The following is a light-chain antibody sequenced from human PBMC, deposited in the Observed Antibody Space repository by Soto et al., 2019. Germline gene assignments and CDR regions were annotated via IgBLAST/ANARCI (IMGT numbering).Light chain of an antibody. CDR3: QQYNSYPWT. J-gene: IGKJ1*01. CDR2: KAS. V-gene: IGKV1-5*03. CDR1: QSISSW. Sequence: DIQMTQSPSTLSASVGDRVTITCRASQSISSWLAWYQQKPGKAPQVLIYKASSLESGVPSRFSGSGSGAEFTLTIRSLEPDDFASYHCQQYNSYPWTFGQGTKVEIK.